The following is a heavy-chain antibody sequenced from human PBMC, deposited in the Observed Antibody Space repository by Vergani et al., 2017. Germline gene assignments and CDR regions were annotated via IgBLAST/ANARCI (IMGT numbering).Heavy chain of an antibody. CDR3: ARWDDFWSGYYQT. J-gene: IGHJ4*02. CDR1: GGSISSSNW. V-gene: IGHV4-4*02. CDR2: IYHRGTT. D-gene: IGHD3-3*01. Sequence: QVQLQESGPGLVKPSGTLSLTCAVSGGSISSSNWWGWVRQPPGKGLEWIGEIYHRGTTNYNPSLKSRVTIAVDESKNQFSLKLSSVTAADPAVYYCARWDDFWSGYYQTWGQGTLVTVSS.